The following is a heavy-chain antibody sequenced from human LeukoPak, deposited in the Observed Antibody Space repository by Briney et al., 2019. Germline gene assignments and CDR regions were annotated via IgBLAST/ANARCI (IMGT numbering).Heavy chain of an antibody. D-gene: IGHD2-21*02. CDR1: GYTFTGYY. CDR2: INPNSGGT. Sequence: GASVKVSCKASGYTFTGYYMHWVRQAPGQGLEWMGWINPNSGGTNYAQKFQGRVTMTRDTSTSTVYMELSSLRSEDTAVYYCARGYCGGDCYAPAPRYYYYYGMDVWGQGTTVTVSS. J-gene: IGHJ6*02. V-gene: IGHV1-2*02. CDR3: ARGYCGGDCYAPAPRYYYYYGMDV.